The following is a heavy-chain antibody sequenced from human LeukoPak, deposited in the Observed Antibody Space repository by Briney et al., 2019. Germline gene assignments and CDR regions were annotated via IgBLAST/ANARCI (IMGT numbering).Heavy chain of an antibody. D-gene: IGHD3-3*01. CDR2: ISTYSGNT. Sequence: GASVKVSCKASGYTFISHGITWVRQAPGQGLEWMGWISTYSGNTHYAQKFQGRVTLTKDTSTTTAYLELRSLRSDDTAVYYCARDLAVLGVVFTCYMDVWGQGTPVTVSS. CDR1: GYTFISHG. V-gene: IGHV1-18*01. CDR3: ARDLAVLGVVFTCYMDV. J-gene: IGHJ6*03.